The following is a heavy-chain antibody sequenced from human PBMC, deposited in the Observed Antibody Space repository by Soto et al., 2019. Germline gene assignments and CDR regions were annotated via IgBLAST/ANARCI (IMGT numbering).Heavy chain of an antibody. CDR1: GFTFSDYY. CDR2: ISSSGSTI. Sequence: GGSLRLSCAASGFTFSDYYMSWIRQAPGKGLEWVSYISSSGSTIYYADSVKGRFTISRDNAKNSLYLQMNSLRAEDTAVYYCARDIGEDILTGYPGYYYYYGMDVWGQGTTVTVSS. V-gene: IGHV3-11*01. J-gene: IGHJ6*02. CDR3: ARDIGEDILTGYPGYYYYYGMDV. D-gene: IGHD3-9*01.